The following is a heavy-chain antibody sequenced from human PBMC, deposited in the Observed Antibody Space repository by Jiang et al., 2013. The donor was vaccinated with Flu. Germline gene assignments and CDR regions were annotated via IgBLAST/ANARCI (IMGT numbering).Heavy chain of an antibody. CDR3: ARKGPRKIVESDFDN. CDR1: GYTFISYA. Sequence: VQSGSELKKPGASVKVSCKASGYTFISYAMNWVRQAPGQGLEWIGWINTNTGSPMYARAFTGRFVFSLDTSVSTTYLQISSLKAEDTAVYYCARKGPRKIVESDFDNWGQGTLVTVSS. J-gene: IGHJ4*02. D-gene: IGHD1-26*01. V-gene: IGHV7-4-1*02. CDR2: INTNTGSP.